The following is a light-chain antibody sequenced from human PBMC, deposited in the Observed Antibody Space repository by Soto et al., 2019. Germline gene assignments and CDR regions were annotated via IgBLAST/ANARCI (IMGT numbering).Light chain of an antibody. J-gene: IGKJ3*01. CDR1: QSVSSNY. V-gene: IGKV3-20*01. CDR3: QQYGSSPLFT. Sequence: EIVLTQSPGNPSLAPGERATLPRRASQSVSSNYLAWYQQKPGQAPRLLIYGAFSRATGLPDRFSGSGSGTDFTLTISRLEPEDFAVYYCQQYGSSPLFTFGPGTKVDIK. CDR2: GAF.